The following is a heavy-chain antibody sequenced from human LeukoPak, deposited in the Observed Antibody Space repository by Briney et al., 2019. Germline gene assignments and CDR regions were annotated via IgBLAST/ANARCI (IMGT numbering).Heavy chain of an antibody. CDR3: VREVSGHPWHNWFDP. J-gene: IGHJ5*02. D-gene: IGHD6-6*01. CDR2: VDHGGSGT. Sequence: GGSLRLSCSASAFTFSVYWMTWVRQAPGKGLVWVSRVDHGGSGTVYADSVKGRFTISRNNAKNTLYLQMNSLRAEDTAVYYCVREVSGHPWHNWFDPWGQGTLVTVSS. V-gene: IGHV3-74*03. CDR1: AFTFSVYW.